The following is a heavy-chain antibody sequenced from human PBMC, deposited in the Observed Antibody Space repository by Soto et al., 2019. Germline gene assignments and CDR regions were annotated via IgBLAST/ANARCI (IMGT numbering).Heavy chain of an antibody. V-gene: IGHV1-18*01. CDR2: ISGNDGRT. CDR3: ARDFYPLAYYFDY. Sequence: ASVKVSCKASGYRFTNHGISWVRQAPGQGLEWMGWISGNDGRTKYARKFQGRVTMTTDTSTSTAYMEMNSLRHDDTAVYYCARDFYPLAYYFDYWGQGTLVTVSS. J-gene: IGHJ4*02. CDR1: GYRFTNHG.